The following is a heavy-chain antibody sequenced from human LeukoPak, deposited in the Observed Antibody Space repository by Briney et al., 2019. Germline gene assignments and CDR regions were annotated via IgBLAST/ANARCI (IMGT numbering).Heavy chain of an antibody. CDR1: GGSFSGYY. Sequence: SETLSLTCAVYGGSFSGYYWSWIRQPPGKGLEWIGEINHSGSTNYNPSLKSRVTISLDTSKNQFSLKLSSVTAADTAVYYCARGVYYDFWSGYPVPFDYWGQGTLVTVSS. CDR3: ARGVYYDFWSGYPVPFDY. D-gene: IGHD3-3*01. J-gene: IGHJ4*02. V-gene: IGHV4-34*01. CDR2: INHSGST.